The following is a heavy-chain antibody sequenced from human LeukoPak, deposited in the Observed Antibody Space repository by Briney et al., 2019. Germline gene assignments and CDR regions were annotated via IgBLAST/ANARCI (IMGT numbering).Heavy chain of an antibody. Sequence: GGSLRLSCAASGFTFSCYSMNWVRQAPGKGLEWVSYISSSSSTIYYADSLKGRFTVSRDDAENSLYLQMNSLRAEDTAVYYCARDSSVTAAPIDYWGQGTLVTVSS. CDR1: GFTFSCYS. CDR3: ARDSSVTAAPIDY. J-gene: IGHJ4*02. CDR2: ISSSSSTI. V-gene: IGHV3-48*01. D-gene: IGHD2-2*01.